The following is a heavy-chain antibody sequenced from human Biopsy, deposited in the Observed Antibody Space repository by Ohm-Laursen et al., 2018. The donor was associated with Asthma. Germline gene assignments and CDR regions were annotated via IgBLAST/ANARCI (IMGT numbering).Heavy chain of an antibody. V-gene: IGHV3-33*01. Sequence: SLRLSCSASGFTFSSYGMHGVRQAPGKGLEWVAVIWYDGSNKYYADSVKGRFTISRDNSKNTLYLQMNSLRAEDTAVYYCARGGLGYCSSTSCYQSYYYGMDVWGQGTTVTVSS. D-gene: IGHD2-2*01. CDR1: GFTFSSYG. CDR2: IWYDGSNK. CDR3: ARGGLGYCSSTSCYQSYYYGMDV. J-gene: IGHJ6*02.